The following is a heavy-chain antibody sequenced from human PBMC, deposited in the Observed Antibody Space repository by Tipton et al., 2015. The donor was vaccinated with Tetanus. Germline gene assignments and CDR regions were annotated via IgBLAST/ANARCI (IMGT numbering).Heavy chain of an antibody. D-gene: IGHD2-15*01. CDR1: GLTLSRSA. CDR3: AKEFQRARIRFFDS. CDR2: IPFDGRNE. J-gene: IGHJ4*02. Sequence: GSLRLSCVASGLTLSRSAMHWVRQTAGRGLEWVAVIPFDGRNERYADSVKGRFIISRDNSKNTLYLQMNSLRPEDTAVYYCAKEFQRARIRFFDSWGQGSQVTASS. V-gene: IGHV3-30*02.